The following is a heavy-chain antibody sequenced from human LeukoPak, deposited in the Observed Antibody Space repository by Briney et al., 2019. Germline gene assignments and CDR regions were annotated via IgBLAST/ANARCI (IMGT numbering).Heavy chain of an antibody. J-gene: IGHJ5*02. CDR2: IKSKTDGGTT. V-gene: IGHV3-15*01. CDR3: TGEYIVVVTAIDS. CDR1: GFTFSNAW. Sequence: PGGSLRLSCAASGFTFSNAWMSWVRQAPGKGLEWVGRIKSKTDGGTTDYAAPVKGRFTISRDDSKNTLYLQMDSRKTEDTAVYYCTGEYIVVVTAIDSWGQGTLVTVSS. D-gene: IGHD2-21*02.